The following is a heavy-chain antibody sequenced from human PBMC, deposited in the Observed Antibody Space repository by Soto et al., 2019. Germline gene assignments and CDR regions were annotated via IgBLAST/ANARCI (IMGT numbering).Heavy chain of an antibody. J-gene: IGHJ6*02. CDR2: FIAIFGTT. V-gene: IGHV1-69*01. CDR1: GGTLNSYG. Sequence: QVQLVQSGAEVKKPRSSVKLSCKASGGTLNSYGISWVRQAPGQGLEWMGAFIAIFGTTSYAQKFQGRITITADESTSTAYMELTRLRSDDTAVYYCARGPNYSIYFYAMDVWGQGTTVSVSS. D-gene: IGHD4-4*01. CDR3: ARGPNYSIYFYAMDV.